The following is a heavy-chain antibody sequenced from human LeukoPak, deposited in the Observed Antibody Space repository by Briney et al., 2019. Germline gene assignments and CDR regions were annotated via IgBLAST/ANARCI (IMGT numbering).Heavy chain of an antibody. J-gene: IGHJ5*02. V-gene: IGHV4-59*01. CDR1: GGSISSYY. D-gene: IGHD3-3*01. Sequence: SETLSLTCTVSGGSISSYYWSWIRQPPGKGLEWIGYIYYSGSTNYNPSLKSRVTISVDTSKNQFSLKLSSVTAADTAVYYCARGITIFGVVVSNWFDPWGQGTLVTVSS. CDR2: IYYSGST. CDR3: ARGITIFGVVVSNWFDP.